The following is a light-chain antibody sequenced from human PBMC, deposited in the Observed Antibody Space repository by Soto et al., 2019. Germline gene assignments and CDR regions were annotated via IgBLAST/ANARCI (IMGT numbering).Light chain of an antibody. CDR3: QDYNSYWYS. Sequence: DIPMTQSPSTLSASVGDRVTITCRASQSISSWLAWYQQKPGKAPKLLIYDASSLESGVPSRFSGSGSGTEFTLTISSLQPDDFATYYCQDYNSYWYSFGQGTKLEIK. CDR1: QSISSW. CDR2: DAS. J-gene: IGKJ2*03. V-gene: IGKV1-5*01.